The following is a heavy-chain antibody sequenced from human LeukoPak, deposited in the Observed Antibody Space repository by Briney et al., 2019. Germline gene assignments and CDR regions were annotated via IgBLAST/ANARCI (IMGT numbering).Heavy chain of an antibody. CDR2: ISYDGSNK. J-gene: IGHJ4*02. CDR3: AKDIGRVSLLYYFDY. Sequence: GRSLRLSCAASGFTFSSYGMHWVRQAPGKGLEWVAVISYDGSNKYYADSVKGRFTISRDNSKNTLYLQMNSLRAEDTAVYYCAKDIGRVSLLYYFDYWGQGTLVTVSS. D-gene: IGHD2-15*01. V-gene: IGHV3-30*18. CDR1: GFTFSSYG.